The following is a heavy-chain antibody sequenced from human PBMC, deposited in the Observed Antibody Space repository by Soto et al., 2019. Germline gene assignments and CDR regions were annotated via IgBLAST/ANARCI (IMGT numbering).Heavy chain of an antibody. V-gene: IGHV1-18*01. CDR3: ARYDNSREGLRSFDD. CDR2: ISAYNGNT. Sequence: ASVKVSCKASGYTFTSYGISWVRQAPGQGLEWMGWISAYNGNTKCAQKFQGRVSMTTDTSTNTAYMELGSLRSDDTAVYYCARYDNSREGLRSFDDWGQGTLVTVSS. J-gene: IGHJ4*02. D-gene: IGHD3-22*01. CDR1: GYTFTSYG.